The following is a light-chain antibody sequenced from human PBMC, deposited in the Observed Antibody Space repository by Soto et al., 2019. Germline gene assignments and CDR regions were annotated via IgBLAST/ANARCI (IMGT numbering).Light chain of an antibody. CDR2: DNN. CDR1: SSDVGKYDY. V-gene: IGLV2-8*01. CDR3: ATWDGSLPGEV. J-gene: IGLJ2*01. Sequence: QSALTQPPSASGSPGQSVTISCTGTSSDVGKYDYVSWFQHHPGKAPKLIIYDNNKRPSGIPDRFSGSKSGTSGTLDITGLQTGDEADYYCATWDGSLPGEVFGGGTKLTVL.